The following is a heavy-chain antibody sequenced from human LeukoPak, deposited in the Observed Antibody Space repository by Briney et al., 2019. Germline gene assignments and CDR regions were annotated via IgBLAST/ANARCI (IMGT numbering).Heavy chain of an antibody. CDR1: GFTFSSYG. CDR3: ARGYDYVWGSYQSVDPNFDY. D-gene: IGHD3-16*02. V-gene: IGHV3-30*03. CDR2: ISYDGSNK. Sequence: GRSLRLSCAASGFTFSSYGMHWVRQAPGKGLEWVAVISYDGSNKYYADSVKGRFTISRDNSKNTLYLQMNSLRAEDTAVYYCARGYDYVWGSYQSVDPNFDYWGQGTLVTVSS. J-gene: IGHJ4*02.